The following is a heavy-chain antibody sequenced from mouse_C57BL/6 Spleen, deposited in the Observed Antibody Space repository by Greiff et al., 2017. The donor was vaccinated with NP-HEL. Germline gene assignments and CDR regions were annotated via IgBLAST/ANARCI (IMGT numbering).Heavy chain of an antibody. J-gene: IGHJ3*01. Sequence: QVQLKESGAELVKPGASVKISCKASGYAFSSYWMNWVKQRPGKGLEWIGQIYPGDGDTNYNGKFKGKATLTADKSSSTAYMQLSSLTSEDSAVYFCAREGDGNYPWFAYWGQGTLVTVSA. CDR2: IYPGDGDT. V-gene: IGHV1-80*01. D-gene: IGHD2-1*01. CDR3: AREGDGNYPWFAY. CDR1: GYAFSSYW.